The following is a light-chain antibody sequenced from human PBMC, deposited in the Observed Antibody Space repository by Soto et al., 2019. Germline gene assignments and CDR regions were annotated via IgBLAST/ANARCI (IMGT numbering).Light chain of an antibody. Sequence: EVVLTQSPGTLSLSPGGRATLSCRASQSVSRRLAWYQQRPGQSPRLLISGASMRASGVPVRFIGSGSGTDFTLTITRLEPEDLAVYYCQQYGGSPITFGLGTRLEI. J-gene: IGKJ5*01. CDR3: QQYGGSPIT. CDR1: QSVSRR. V-gene: IGKV3-20*01. CDR2: GAS.